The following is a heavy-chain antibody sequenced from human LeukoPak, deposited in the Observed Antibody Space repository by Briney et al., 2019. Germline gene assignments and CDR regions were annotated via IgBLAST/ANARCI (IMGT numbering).Heavy chain of an antibody. Sequence: SETLSLTCIVSGGSINSYYWSWIRQPPGKGLEWIGYIYYSGSTNYNPSLKSRVTISVDTSKNQFSLKLSSVTAADTAVYYCARSSCSSTSCRDAFDIWGQGTMVTVSS. CDR2: IYYSGST. D-gene: IGHD2-2*01. CDR3: ARSSCSSTSCRDAFDI. J-gene: IGHJ3*02. V-gene: IGHV4-59*08. CDR1: GGSINSYY.